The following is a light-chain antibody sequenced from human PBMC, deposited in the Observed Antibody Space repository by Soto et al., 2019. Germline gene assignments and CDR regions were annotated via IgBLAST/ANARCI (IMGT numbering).Light chain of an antibody. V-gene: IGLV2-14*03. CDR1: SSDIGVYNY. Sequence: QSVLTQPASVSGSPGQSITISCTGTSSDIGVYNYVSWYQQHPGKAPKLMIYDVSDRPSGVSNRFSGSKSGNTASLTISGLQAEDDANYYCSSYTNRTTLVFGGGTKLTVL. J-gene: IGLJ2*01. CDR2: DVS. CDR3: SSYTNRTTLV.